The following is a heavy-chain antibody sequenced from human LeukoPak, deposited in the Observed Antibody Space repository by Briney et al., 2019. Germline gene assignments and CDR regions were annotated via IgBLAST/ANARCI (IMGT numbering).Heavy chain of an antibody. CDR2: ISGSGGST. V-gene: IGHV3-23*01. Sequence: PGGSLRLSCAASGFTFSDYYMSWIRQAPGKGLEWVSAISGSGGSTYYADSVKGRFTISRDNSKNTLYVQMNSLRAEDTAVYYCAKAAYGDYGFDYWGQGTLVTVSS. D-gene: IGHD4-17*01. CDR3: AKAAYGDYGFDY. J-gene: IGHJ4*02. CDR1: GFTFSDYY.